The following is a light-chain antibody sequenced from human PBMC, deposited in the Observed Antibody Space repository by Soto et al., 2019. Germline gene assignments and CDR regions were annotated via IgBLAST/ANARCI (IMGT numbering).Light chain of an antibody. V-gene: IGLV2-14*01. J-gene: IGLJ1*01. CDR3: SSYTSSSTYV. CDR1: SSDVGGYNY. CDR2: DVS. Sequence: QSVRTQPASVSGSTGQSITISCTGTSSDVGGYNYVSWYQQHPGKAPKLMIYDVSNRPSGVSNRFSGSKSGNTASLTISGLQAEDEADYYFSSYTSSSTYVFGTGTKVTVL.